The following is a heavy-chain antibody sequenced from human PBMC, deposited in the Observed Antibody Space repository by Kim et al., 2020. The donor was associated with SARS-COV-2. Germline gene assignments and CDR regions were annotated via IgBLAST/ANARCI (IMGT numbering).Heavy chain of an antibody. Sequence: GGSLRLSCAASGFTFSNYAMHWVRQAPGKGLEWVAVITRNGSNKYYADSVKGRFTISRDNSKNTLYLQMNSLRAEDTAMYYCARGRDVSLTGLLVMDVWGRGTTV. J-gene: IGHJ6*02. CDR2: ITRNGSNK. D-gene: IGHD3-9*01. CDR3: ARGRDVSLTGLLVMDV. CDR1: GFTFSNYA. V-gene: IGHV3-30*03.